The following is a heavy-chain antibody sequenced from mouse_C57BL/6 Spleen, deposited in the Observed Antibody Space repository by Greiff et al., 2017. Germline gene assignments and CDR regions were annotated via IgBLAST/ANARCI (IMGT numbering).Heavy chain of an antibody. Sequence: VQLQQSGAELVRPGASVKLSCTASGFNIKDDYMHWVKQRPEQGLEWIGWIDPEKGDTEYASKFQGKATITADTCSNTAYLQLSSLTSEDTAVYYCTTEGIYYNGSSDYWGQGTTRTVSS. CDR1: GFNIKDDY. CDR3: TTEGIYYNGSSDY. J-gene: IGHJ2*01. D-gene: IGHD1-1*01. V-gene: IGHV14-4*01. CDR2: IDPEKGDT.